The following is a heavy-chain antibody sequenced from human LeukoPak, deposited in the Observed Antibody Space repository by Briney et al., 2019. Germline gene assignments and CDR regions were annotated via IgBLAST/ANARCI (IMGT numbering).Heavy chain of an antibody. CDR2: ISYDGSNK. J-gene: IGHJ4*02. V-gene: IGHV3-30*04. Sequence: GGSLRLSCAASGFTFSSYAMHWVRQAPGEGLEWVAVISYDGSNKYYADSVKGRFTISRDNSKNTLYLQMNSLRAEDTAVYYCARAPDIVVVPAAIDYWGQGTLVTVSS. D-gene: IGHD2-2*01. CDR1: GFTFSSYA. CDR3: ARAPDIVVVPAAIDY.